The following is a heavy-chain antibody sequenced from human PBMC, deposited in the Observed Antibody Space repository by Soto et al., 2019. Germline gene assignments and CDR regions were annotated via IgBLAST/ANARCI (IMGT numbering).Heavy chain of an antibody. J-gene: IGHJ4*02. CDR1: GGSVSSGSYY. D-gene: IGHD2-15*01. Sequence: SETLSLTCTVSGGSVSSGSYYWSWIRQPPGKGLEWIGYIYYSGSTNYNPSLKSRVTISVDTSKNQFSLKLSSVTAADTAVYYCARERMCSGGSCYFDYWGQGTLVTVSS. V-gene: IGHV4-61*01. CDR3: ARERMCSGGSCYFDY. CDR2: IYYSGST.